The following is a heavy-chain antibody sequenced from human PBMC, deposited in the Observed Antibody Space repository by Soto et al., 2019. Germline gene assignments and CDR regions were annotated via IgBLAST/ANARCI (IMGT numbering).Heavy chain of an antibody. Sequence: EVQLVESGGGLVQPGGSLRLSCEGSGFTFSPHAMNWVRQAPGKGLEWVSSISNFNNYIFYADSVEGRFTISRDNAKNSVYLQMNNLRDEDTAVYYCARGIASSFYYSDYWGQGTQVTVSS. V-gene: IGHV3-21*01. CDR3: ARGIASSFYYSDY. CDR2: ISNFNNYI. D-gene: IGHD2-2*01. CDR1: GFTFSPHA. J-gene: IGHJ4*02.